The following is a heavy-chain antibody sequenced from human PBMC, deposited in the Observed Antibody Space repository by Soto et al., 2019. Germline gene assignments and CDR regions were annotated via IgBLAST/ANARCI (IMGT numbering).Heavy chain of an antibody. CDR3: SRVDPGETSPFDH. Sequence: ASVKVSCKASGYIFTSYYLHWVRQAPGQGLEWMGWINPFDGSRMFAQSFQGRVTMTRDTSTSTVYMELSSLRSEDAAVYYCSRVDPGETSPFDHWGQGTLVTVSS. CDR1: GYIFTSYY. CDR2: INPFDGSR. D-gene: IGHD3-10*01. V-gene: IGHV1-46*03. J-gene: IGHJ4*02.